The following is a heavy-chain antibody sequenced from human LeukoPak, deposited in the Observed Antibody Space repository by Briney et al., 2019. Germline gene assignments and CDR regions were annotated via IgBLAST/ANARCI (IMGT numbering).Heavy chain of an antibody. Sequence: PGGSLRLSCAASGFTFSSYAMSWVRQAPGKGLEWVSYISSSSRVIYYADSVKGRFTISRDNAKNSLYLQMNSLRDEDTAVYYCARDRDSSGYTLDYWGQGTLVTVSS. V-gene: IGHV3-48*02. CDR3: ARDRDSSGYTLDY. D-gene: IGHD3-22*01. J-gene: IGHJ4*02. CDR1: GFTFSSYA. CDR2: ISSSSRVI.